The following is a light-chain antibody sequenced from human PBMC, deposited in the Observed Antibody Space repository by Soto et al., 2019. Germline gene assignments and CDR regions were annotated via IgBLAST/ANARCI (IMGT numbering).Light chain of an antibody. V-gene: IGKV3D-15*01. CDR2: GAS. CDR3: QQYNDWPLT. Sequence: EIVLTQSPATLSVSPGERVTLSCRASPSVSYNFAWYQQKPGQAPRLLIYGASIMATDIPARFSGSGSGTECSLTRSSLQSEDFAVYYCQQYNDWPLTFGGGTKVEIK. CDR1: PSVSYN. J-gene: IGKJ4*01.